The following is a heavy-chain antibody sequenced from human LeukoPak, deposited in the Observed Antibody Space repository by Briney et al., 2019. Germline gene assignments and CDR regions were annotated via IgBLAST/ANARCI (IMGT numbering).Heavy chain of an antibody. J-gene: IGHJ4*02. CDR2: ISGSGDNT. Sequence: GGSLRLSCAASGFTFSSYAMSWVRQVPGKVLEWVSVISGSGDNTYYADSVKGRFTISRDNSNNMLYLQMNRLRAADTAVYYCAKDQDWPTAMITNWGQGTLVTVSS. D-gene: IGHD5-18*01. CDR3: AKDQDWPTAMITN. CDR1: GFTFSSYA. V-gene: IGHV3-23*01.